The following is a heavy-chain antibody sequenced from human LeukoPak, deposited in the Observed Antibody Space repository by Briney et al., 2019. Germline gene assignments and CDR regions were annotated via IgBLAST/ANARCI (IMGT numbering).Heavy chain of an antibody. V-gene: IGHV4-59*01. CDR3: ARDQRDSSGYLNFAY. Sequence: PSETLSLTCTVSGGSIGSSYWSWIRQPPGKGLEWIGYISYSGSTNYNPSLRGRVTISIDTSKNQFSLKLSSVTAADTAVYFCARDQRDSSGYLNFAYCGQGTLVIVSS. D-gene: IGHD3-22*01. CDR1: GGSIGSSY. J-gene: IGHJ4*02. CDR2: ISYSGST.